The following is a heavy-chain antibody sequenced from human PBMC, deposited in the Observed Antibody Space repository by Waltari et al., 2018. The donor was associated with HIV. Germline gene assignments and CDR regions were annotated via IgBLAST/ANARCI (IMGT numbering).Heavy chain of an antibody. CDR3: AKDRDYKGLFYFES. J-gene: IGHJ4*02. CDR2: ISYDGSNV. V-gene: IGHV3-30*18. CDR1: GFTFSSFG. Sequence: QVQLAESGGGVVQPGRSLRLSCATSGFTFSSFGMHWVRQTPGKGLEWVAAISYDGSNVYYRDSVRGRFTISRDNTRNTLYLQMNSLRLGDTALYYCAKDRDYKGLFYFESWGQGTLVTVSS. D-gene: IGHD4-4*01.